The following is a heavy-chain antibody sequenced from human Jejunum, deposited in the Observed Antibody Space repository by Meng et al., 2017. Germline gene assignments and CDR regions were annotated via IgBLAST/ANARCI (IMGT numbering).Heavy chain of an antibody. J-gene: IGHJ4*02. CDR3: ARERGWDLPYDL. CDR2: MNSNGSST. CDR1: GFTLSTYW. D-gene: IGHD1-26*01. V-gene: IGHV3-74*03. Sequence: GESWVCVVHHGGSLRLSCVASGFTLSTYWMHWVRLPPGKGLVWVSRMNSNGSSTTYADSVNGRFTISRYNAKNTMYLQMNRLRAEDTAVYFCARERGWDLPYDLWGQGTLVTVSS.